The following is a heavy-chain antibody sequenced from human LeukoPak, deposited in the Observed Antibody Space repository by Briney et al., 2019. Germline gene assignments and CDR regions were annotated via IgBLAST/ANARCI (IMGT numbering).Heavy chain of an antibody. D-gene: IGHD6-19*01. CDR1: GFTFYDHG. CDR2: INWNGGST. Sequence: GGSLRLSCAASGFTFYDHGMSWVRQVPGKGLEWVSGINWNGGSTGYADSVKGRFTISRDNAKNSLYLQMNSLRAEDTALYYCAAGDRNGWYFDYWGQGTLVTVSS. CDR3: AAGDRNGWYFDY. V-gene: IGHV3-20*04. J-gene: IGHJ4*02.